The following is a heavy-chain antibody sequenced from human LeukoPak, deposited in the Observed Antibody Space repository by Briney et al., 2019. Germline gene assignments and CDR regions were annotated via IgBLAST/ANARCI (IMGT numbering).Heavy chain of an antibody. CDR2: IWYDGSNK. Sequence: GGSLRLSCAASGFTFSSYGMHWVRQAPGKGLEWVAVIWYDGSNKYYADSVKGRFTISRDNSKNTLYLQMNSLRAEDAAVYYCASSRLRSNTQFDYWGQGALVTVSS. CDR1: GFTFSSYG. J-gene: IGHJ4*02. CDR3: ASSRLRSNTQFDY. D-gene: IGHD4-17*01. V-gene: IGHV3-33*01.